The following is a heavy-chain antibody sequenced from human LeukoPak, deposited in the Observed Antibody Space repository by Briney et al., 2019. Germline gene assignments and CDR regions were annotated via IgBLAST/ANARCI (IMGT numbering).Heavy chain of an antibody. Sequence: ASVTVSCKASGYTFTSYYMHWVRQAPGQGLEWMGIINPSGGSTSYAQKFQGRVTMTRDTSTSTVYMELSSLRSEDTAVYYCARGVGAMFRGPPDAFDIWGQGTMVTVSS. D-gene: IGHD3-10*01. CDR2: INPSGGST. CDR3: ARGVGAMFRGPPDAFDI. J-gene: IGHJ3*02. CDR1: GYTFTSYY. V-gene: IGHV1-46*01.